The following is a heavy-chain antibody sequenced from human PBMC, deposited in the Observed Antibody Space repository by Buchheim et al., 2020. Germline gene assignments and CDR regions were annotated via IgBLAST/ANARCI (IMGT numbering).Heavy chain of an antibody. D-gene: IGHD3-3*01. CDR1: GYTFTSYG. J-gene: IGHJ4*02. V-gene: IGHV1-18*04. CDR3: ARDPRAKDFWSGYSIDY. CDR2: ISAYNGDT. Sequence: QVQLVQSGAEVKEPGASVKVSCKASGYTFTSYGITWVRQAPGQGLEWMGWISAYNGDTDYAQKLQGRVTLTTDTSTSTAYMELRSLRSDDTAFYYCARDPRAKDFWSGYSIDYRGQGTL.